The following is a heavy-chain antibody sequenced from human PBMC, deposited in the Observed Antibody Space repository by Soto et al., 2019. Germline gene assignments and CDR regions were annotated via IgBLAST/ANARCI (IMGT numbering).Heavy chain of an antibody. V-gene: IGHV4-34*01. CDR2: INHSGST. CDR1: GGSFSGYY. Sequence: SETLSPTCAVYGGSFSGYYWSWIRQPPGKGLEWIGEINHSGSTNYNPSLKSRVTISVDTSKNQFSLKLSSVTAADTAVYYCARGTRRHSYGYYYYYYGMDVWGQGTTVTVSS. D-gene: IGHD5-18*01. CDR3: ARGTRRHSYGYYYYYYGMDV. J-gene: IGHJ6*02.